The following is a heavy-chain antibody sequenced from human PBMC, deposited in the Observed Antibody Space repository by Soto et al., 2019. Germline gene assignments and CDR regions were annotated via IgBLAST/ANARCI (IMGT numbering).Heavy chain of an antibody. Sequence: DVQLVESGGGLVKPGGSLRLSCTASGFTFNLYTLNWVRQAPGKGLEWVSSISSTSSYIYYADSVKGRFAISRDNAEKLRFLQMSDLRAEDTALYYCATEGRSVYRTFDFWGQGTLVTVSS. CDR3: ATEGRSVYRTFDF. CDR2: ISSTSSYI. J-gene: IGHJ4*02. V-gene: IGHV3-21*01. D-gene: IGHD3-16*02. CDR1: GFTFNLYT.